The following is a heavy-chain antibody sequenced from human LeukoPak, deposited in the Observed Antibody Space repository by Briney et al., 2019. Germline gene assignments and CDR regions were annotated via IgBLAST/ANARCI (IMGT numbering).Heavy chain of an antibody. CDR3: ARHLLWFGELSGGFDY. CDR1: GFTFSSYE. J-gene: IGHJ4*02. CDR2: ISSSGSTI. D-gene: IGHD3-10*01. Sequence: TGGSLRLSCAASGFTFSSYEMNWVRQAPGKGLEWVSYISSSGSTIYYADSVKGRFTISRDNAKNSLYLQMNSLRAEDTAVYYCARHLLWFGELSGGFDYWGQGTLVTVSS. V-gene: IGHV3-48*03.